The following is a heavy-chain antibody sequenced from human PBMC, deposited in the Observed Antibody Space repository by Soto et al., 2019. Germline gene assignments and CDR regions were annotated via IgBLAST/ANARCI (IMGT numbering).Heavy chain of an antibody. CDR3: TRSVTGTPADFDY. Sequence: VPLVESGGGLVQPGGSLKLSSAASGFTSGGSAMYWVRPASGKGLEWVGRMRSKANSYATAYAASVKGRFTIARDDSKTTAYLQMNSLKTEDTAVYYCTRSVTGTPADFDYWGQGTLVTVSS. CDR2: MRSKANSYAT. CDR1: GFTSGGSA. D-gene: IGHD1-7*01. J-gene: IGHJ4*02. V-gene: IGHV3-73*02.